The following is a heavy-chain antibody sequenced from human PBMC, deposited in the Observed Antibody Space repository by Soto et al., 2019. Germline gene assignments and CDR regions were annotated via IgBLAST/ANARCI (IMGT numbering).Heavy chain of an antibody. Sequence: QLVESGGGMHNPGGSLRLSCAASGFIFSSYAMSWVRQAPGKGLEWVAVISGSGGVTFYADSVRGRFIISRDNSNNTLYLQMNSLGAEDTAIYYCAKGGYTGHDTPIFYYYHGMDVWGQGTTITVSS. CDR1: GFIFSSYA. V-gene: IGHV3-23*04. J-gene: IGHJ6*02. CDR3: AKGGYTGHDTPIFYYYHGMDV. CDR2: ISGSGGVT. D-gene: IGHD3-16*02.